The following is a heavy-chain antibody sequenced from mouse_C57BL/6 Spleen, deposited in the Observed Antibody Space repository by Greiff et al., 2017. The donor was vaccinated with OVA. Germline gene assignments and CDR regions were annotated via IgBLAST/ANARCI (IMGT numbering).Heavy chain of an antibody. D-gene: IGHD3-2*02. CDR2: IYPGAGDT. V-gene: IGHV1-80*01. CDR1: GSAFSSYW. Sequence: QVQLQQSGAELVKPGASVKISCKASGSAFSSYWMNWVKQRPGKGLEWIGQIYPGAGDTTYNGKFTGKATLTADKSSRTAYMQLSSLTSEDSAVYFGVNTAQATAWFAYWGQGTLVTVSA. J-gene: IGHJ3*01. CDR3: VNTAQATAWFAY.